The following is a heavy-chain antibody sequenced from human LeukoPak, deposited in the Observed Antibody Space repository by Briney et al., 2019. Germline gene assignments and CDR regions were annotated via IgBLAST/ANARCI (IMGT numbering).Heavy chain of an antibody. CDR1: GFTFSNYG. CDR3: AGDNRVVAAPNDY. J-gene: IGHJ4*02. Sequence: GESLKISCAASGFTFSNYGMNWVRQAPGKGLEWVSYISGSSTTIYSADSVKGRFTISRDNVKNSLYLQMSSLRGEDTAVYYCAGDNRVVAAPNDYWGQGTLVTVSS. V-gene: IGHV3-48*01. CDR2: ISGSSTTI. D-gene: IGHD2-15*01.